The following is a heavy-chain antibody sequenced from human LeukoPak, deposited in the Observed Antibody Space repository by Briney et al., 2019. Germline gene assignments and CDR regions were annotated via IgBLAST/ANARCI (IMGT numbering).Heavy chain of an antibody. CDR2: ISGSGGST. D-gene: IGHD1-26*01. J-gene: IGHJ6*03. Sequence: GGSLRLSCAASGFTFSSYAMSWVRQAPGKGLEWVSAISGSGGSTYYADSVKGRFTISRDNSKNTLYLQMNSLRAEDTAVYYCAKDASMVGAINYYYYYMDVWGKGTTVTVSS. V-gene: IGHV3-23*01. CDR3: AKDASMVGAINYYYYYMDV. CDR1: GFTFSSYA.